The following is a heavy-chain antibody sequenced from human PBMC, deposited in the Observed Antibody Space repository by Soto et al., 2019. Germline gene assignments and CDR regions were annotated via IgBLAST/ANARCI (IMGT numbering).Heavy chain of an antibody. CDR3: ARDPAIYSGKFDYGLDV. Sequence: LRLSCAVSGFTFSSYEMNWVRQAPGKGLEWVSYIGTSGKTIYYADSVRGRFTISRDNAKNSLYLQMNSLRAEDTAVYFCARDPAIYSGKFDYGLDVWGRGTTVTV. J-gene: IGHJ6*02. D-gene: IGHD4-4*01. V-gene: IGHV3-48*03. CDR2: IGTSGKTI. CDR1: GFTFSSYE.